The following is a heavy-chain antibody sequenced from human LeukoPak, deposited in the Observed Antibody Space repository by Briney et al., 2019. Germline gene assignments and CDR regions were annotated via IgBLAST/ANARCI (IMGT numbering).Heavy chain of an antibody. Sequence: SGPTLVKPTETLTLTCTVSGFSLNNARMGVSWIRQPPRTALARLTTLFSNDEKSYSTSLKSRLTISKDTSKSQVLLTMTNMDPVDTATYYCARTLRDGYNSRVFDYWGQGTLVTVYS. CDR3: ARTLRDGYNSRVFDY. D-gene: IGHD5-24*01. CDR2: LFSNDEK. J-gene: IGHJ4*02. V-gene: IGHV2-26*01. CDR1: GFSLNNARMG.